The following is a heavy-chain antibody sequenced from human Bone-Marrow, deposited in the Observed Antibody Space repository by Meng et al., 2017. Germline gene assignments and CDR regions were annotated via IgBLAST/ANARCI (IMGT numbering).Heavy chain of an antibody. Sequence: QEQLRQLGAGLLTPAETLSLARAVYGGSFSGYYWSWIRQPPGKGLEWIGEINHSGSTNYNPSLKSRVTISVDTSKNQFSLKLSSVTAADTAVYYCASGYCSGGSCQVGWFDPWGQGTLVTVSS. CDR3: ASGYCSGGSCQVGWFDP. J-gene: IGHJ5*02. V-gene: IGHV4-34*01. CDR2: INHSGST. CDR1: GGSFSGYY. D-gene: IGHD2-15*01.